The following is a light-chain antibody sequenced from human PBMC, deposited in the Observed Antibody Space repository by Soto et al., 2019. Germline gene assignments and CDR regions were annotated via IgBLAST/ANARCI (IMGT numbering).Light chain of an antibody. V-gene: IGKV3-20*01. Sequence: EFVLTQSPGTLSLSPGERATLSCGASQTVRNNYLAWYQQKPGQAPRLLIYDASSMATGIPDRFSGGGSGTHFTLTISRREPEDFAVYYCQQFSSYPLTFGGGTKVDIK. J-gene: IGKJ4*01. CDR1: QTVRNNY. CDR2: DAS. CDR3: QQFSSYPLT.